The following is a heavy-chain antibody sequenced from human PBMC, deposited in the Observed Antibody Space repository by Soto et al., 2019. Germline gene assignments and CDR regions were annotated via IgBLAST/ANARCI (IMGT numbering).Heavy chain of an antibody. D-gene: IGHD2-21*02. CDR3: ARDRGVVTDAFDI. CDR2: ISSSSSTI. CDR1: GFTFSSYS. J-gene: IGHJ3*02. V-gene: IGHV3-48*02. Sequence: EVQLVESGGGLVQPGGSLRLSCAASGFTFSSYSMNWVRQAPGKGLEWVSYISSSSSTIYYADSVKGRFTISRDNAKNSLYLQMNSRRDEDTAVYYCARDRGVVTDAFDIWGQGTMVTVSS.